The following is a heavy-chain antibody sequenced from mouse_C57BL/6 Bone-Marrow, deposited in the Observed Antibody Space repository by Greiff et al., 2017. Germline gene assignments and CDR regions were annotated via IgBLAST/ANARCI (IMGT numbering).Heavy chain of an antibody. J-gene: IGHJ2*01. Sequence: EVQLQQSGAELVRPGASVKLSCTASGFNIKDDYLHWVKQRPEQGLEWIGWIDPENGDTEYASKFQGKATITADTSSNTAYLQLSSLTSEDTAVYYCTPSLTPDYWGQGTTLTVSS. CDR3: TPSLTPDY. V-gene: IGHV14-4*01. CDR2: IDPENGDT. CDR1: GFNIKDDY.